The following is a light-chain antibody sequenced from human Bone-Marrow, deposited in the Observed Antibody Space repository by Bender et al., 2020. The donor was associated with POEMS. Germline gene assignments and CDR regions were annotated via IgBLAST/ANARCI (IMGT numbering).Light chain of an antibody. Sequence: QSVLTQPPSASGTPGKRVTISCSGSSSKFGSYPVNWYQQLPGAAPKLVIFNNSQRPSGVPDRFSGSNSGTSASLAISGLLSDVEADFYCATWDDSLNGWVFGGGTKLTVL. J-gene: IGLJ3*02. V-gene: IGLV1-44*01. CDR1: SSKFGSYP. CDR2: NNS. CDR3: ATWDDSLNGWV.